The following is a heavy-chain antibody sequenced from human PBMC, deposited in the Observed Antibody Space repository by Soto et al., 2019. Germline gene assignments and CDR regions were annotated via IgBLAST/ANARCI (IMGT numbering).Heavy chain of an antibody. D-gene: IGHD6-13*01. CDR2: ISGSGGST. V-gene: IGHV3-23*01. CDR3: AKAKDSSSWYPVYFQH. CDR1: GFTFSSYA. J-gene: IGHJ1*01. Sequence: GGSLRLSCAASGFTFSSYAMSWVRQAPGKGLEWVSAISGSGGSTYYADSVKGRFTISRDNSKITLYLQMNSLRAEDTAVYYCAKAKDSSSWYPVYFQHWGQGTLVTVSS.